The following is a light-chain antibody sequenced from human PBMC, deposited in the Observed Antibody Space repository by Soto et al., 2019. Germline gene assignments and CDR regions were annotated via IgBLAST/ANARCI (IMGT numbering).Light chain of an antibody. CDR1: SSEVGGYDF. CDR3: CSYTSSDTYV. V-gene: IGLV2-14*01. CDR2: DVS. J-gene: IGLJ1*01. Sequence: QSALTQPASVSGSPGQSITISCTGTSSEVGGYDFVSWYQQHPGKAPKVMIYDVSNRPSGVSNRFSGSKSGNTASLTISGLQAEDEADYYCCSYTSSDTYVFGTGTKLTVL.